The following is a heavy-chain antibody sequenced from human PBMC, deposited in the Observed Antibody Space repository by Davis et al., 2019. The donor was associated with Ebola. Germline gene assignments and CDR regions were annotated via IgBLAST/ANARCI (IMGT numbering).Heavy chain of an antibody. CDR1: GFLFSSYA. D-gene: IGHD3-10*01. CDR2: ISASGGAT. J-gene: IGHJ4*02. V-gene: IGHV3-23*01. CDR3: AKDLTSDYGSGDFFDY. Sequence: PGGPLRLSCAASGFLFSSYAMSWVRQAPGRGLEWVSSISASGGATFYADSVKGRIVMSRDNSNDTLYLRMNNLRAEDTAIYYCAKDLTSDYGSGDFFDYWGQGILVTVSS.